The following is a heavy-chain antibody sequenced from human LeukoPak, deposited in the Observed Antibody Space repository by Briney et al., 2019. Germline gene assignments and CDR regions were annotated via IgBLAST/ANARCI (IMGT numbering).Heavy chain of an antibody. V-gene: IGHV3-66*01. Sequence: GGSLRLSCAVSGFTASIYYMTWVRQAPGKGLEWVSFIYRDGSANYADSVKGRFTISRDNSKNTVHLQMNSLRAEDTAVYYCARGPGWNYFDYWGQGTLVTVSS. CDR2: IYRDGSA. D-gene: IGHD2-15*01. CDR3: ARGPGWNYFDY. CDR1: GFTASIYY. J-gene: IGHJ4*02.